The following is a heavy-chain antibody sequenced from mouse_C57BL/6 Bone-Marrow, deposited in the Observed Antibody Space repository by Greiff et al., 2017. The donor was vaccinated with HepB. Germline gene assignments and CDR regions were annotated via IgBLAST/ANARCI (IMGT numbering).Heavy chain of an antibody. CDR3: ARSHERYYAMDY. V-gene: IGHV1-76*01. Sequence: QVQLQQSGAELVRPGASVKLSCKASGYTFTDYYINWVKQRPGQGLEWIARIYPGSGNTYYNEKFKGKATLTAEKSSSTAYMQLRSLTSEDSAVYFCARSHERYYAMDYWGQGTSVTVSS. J-gene: IGHJ4*01. CDR1: GYTFTDYY. CDR2: IYPGSGNT.